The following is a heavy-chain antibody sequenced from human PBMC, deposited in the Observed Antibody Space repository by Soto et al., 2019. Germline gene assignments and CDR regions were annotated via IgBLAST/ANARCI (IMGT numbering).Heavy chain of an antibody. Sequence: LSLTCAVYGGSFSGYYWSWIRQPPGKGLEWIGEINHSGSTNYNPSLKSRVTISVDTSKNQFSLKLSSVTAADTAVYYCARCPTRRYCSSTSCLKGVKYYYYGMEVWGQGTTVTVSS. CDR2: INHSGST. V-gene: IGHV4-34*01. D-gene: IGHD2-2*01. CDR1: GGSFSGYY. CDR3: ARCPTRRYCSSTSCLKGVKYYYYGMEV. J-gene: IGHJ6*02.